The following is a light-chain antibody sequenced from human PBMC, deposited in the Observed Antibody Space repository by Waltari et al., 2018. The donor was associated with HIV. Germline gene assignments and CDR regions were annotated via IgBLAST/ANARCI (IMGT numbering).Light chain of an antibody. CDR3: QQYYNNPT. V-gene: IGKV4-1*01. Sequence: TVSAQALDFLVELVSGGAPSNCKSSQSLLYSPNNQNYLGWYQQKPGQPPKLLMYWASTRESGVPDRFRGSGSGTDFTLTISSLQAEDVAVYYCQQYYNNPTFGGGTKVAIK. CDR1: QSLLYSPNNQNY. J-gene: IGKJ4*01. CDR2: WAS.